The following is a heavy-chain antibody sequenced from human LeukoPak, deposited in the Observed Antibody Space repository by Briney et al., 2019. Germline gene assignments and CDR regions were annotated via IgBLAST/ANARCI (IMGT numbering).Heavy chain of an antibody. V-gene: IGHV3-23*01. CDR3: AKDWDIVVVPAAMPATPDY. Sequence: GGSLRLSCAASGFTFSTYAMTWVRQGPGKGLEWVSTVSGGGGTTHYADSVKGRFTISRDNSKNTLYLQMNSLRAEDTAVYYCAKDWDIVVVPAAMPATPDYWGQGTLVTVSS. J-gene: IGHJ4*02. CDR2: VSGGGGTT. CDR1: GFTFSTYA. D-gene: IGHD2-2*01.